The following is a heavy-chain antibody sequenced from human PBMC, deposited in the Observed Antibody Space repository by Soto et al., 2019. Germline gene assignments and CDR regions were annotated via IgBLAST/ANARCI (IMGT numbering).Heavy chain of an antibody. D-gene: IGHD3-9*01. J-gene: IGHJ4*02. V-gene: IGHV4-28*01. CDR2: IYYSGST. CDR3: ARTHYDILTGYSDYFDY. Sequence: SETLSLTCAVSGYSISSSNWWGWIRQSPGKGLEWIGYIYYSGSTYYNPSLKSRVTMSVDTSKNQFSLKLSSVTAVDTAVYYCARTHYDILTGYSDYFDYWGQGTLVTVSS. CDR1: GYSISSSNW.